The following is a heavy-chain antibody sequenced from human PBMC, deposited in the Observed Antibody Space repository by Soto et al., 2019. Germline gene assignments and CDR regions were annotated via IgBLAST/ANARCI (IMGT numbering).Heavy chain of an antibody. CDR2: INHSGST. Sequence: PSETLSLTCAVYGGSFSGYYWTWIRQPPGTGLEWIGEINHSGSTNYNPSLKSRVTISVDTSKNQFSLKLSSVTAADTAVYYCARQDYSSSWYLGATSYYFDYWGQGTLVTVSS. V-gene: IGHV4-34*01. J-gene: IGHJ4*02. CDR3: ARQDYSSSWYLGATSYYFDY. D-gene: IGHD6-13*01. CDR1: GGSFSGYY.